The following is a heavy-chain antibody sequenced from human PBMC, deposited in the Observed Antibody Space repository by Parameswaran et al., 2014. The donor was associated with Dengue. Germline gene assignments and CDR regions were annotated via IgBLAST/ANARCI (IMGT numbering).Heavy chain of an antibody. J-gene: IGHJ6*02. CDR3: ARHDIPHSYGDYGSASDYYYGMDV. Sequence: VRQAPGKGLEWIGSIYYSGSTYYNPSLKSRVTISVDTSKNQFSLKLSSVTAADTAVYYCARHDIPHSYGDYGSASDYYYGMDVWGQGTTVTVSS. D-gene: IGHD4-17*01. V-gene: IGHV4-39*01. CDR2: IYYSGST.